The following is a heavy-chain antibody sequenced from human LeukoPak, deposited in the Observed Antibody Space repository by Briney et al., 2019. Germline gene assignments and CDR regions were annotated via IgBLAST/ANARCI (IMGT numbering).Heavy chain of an antibody. CDR1: GFTVSSTY. V-gene: IGHV3-21*01. CDR2: ISSSSSYI. CDR3: ARPTYDFWSAPNPHYMDV. D-gene: IGHD3-3*01. J-gene: IGHJ6*03. Sequence: GGSVRLSCAASGFTVSSTYMSWVRQAPGKGLEWVSSISSSSSYIYYADSVKGRFTISRDNAKNSLYLQMNSLRAEDTAVYYCARPTYDFWSAPNPHYMDVWGKGTTVTVSS.